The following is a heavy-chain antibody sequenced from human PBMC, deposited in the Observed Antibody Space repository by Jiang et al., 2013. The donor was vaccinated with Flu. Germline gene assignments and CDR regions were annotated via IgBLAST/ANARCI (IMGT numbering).Heavy chain of an antibody. J-gene: IGHJ4*02. CDR3: ARWEVTTGFDY. CDR2: ISYDGSNK. V-gene: IGHV3-30-3*01. D-gene: IGHD4-11*01. Sequence: RQAPGKGLEWVAVISYDGSNKYYADSVKGRFTISRDNSKNTLYLQMHSLGTEDTAVYYCARWEVTTGFDYWGQGTLVTVSS.